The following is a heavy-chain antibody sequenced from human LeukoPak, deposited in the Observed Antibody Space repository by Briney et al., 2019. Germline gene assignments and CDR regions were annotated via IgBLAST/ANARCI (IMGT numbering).Heavy chain of an antibody. CDR2: IIPIFGTA. Sequence: SVKVSCKASGGTFSSYAISWVRQAPGQGLEWVGGIIPIFGTANYAQKFQGRVTITADKSTSTAYMELSSLRSEDTAVYYCARDPPYGVAASNGFDPWGQGTLVTVSS. CDR1: GGTFSSYA. J-gene: IGHJ5*02. CDR3: ARDPPYGVAASNGFDP. V-gene: IGHV1-69*06. D-gene: IGHD2-15*01.